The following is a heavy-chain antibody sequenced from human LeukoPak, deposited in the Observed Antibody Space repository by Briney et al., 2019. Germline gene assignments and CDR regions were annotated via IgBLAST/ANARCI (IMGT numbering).Heavy chain of an antibody. CDR1: GGSISSVDYY. Sequence: SQTLSLTCTVSGGSISSVDYYWSWIRQPPGKGLEWIGHIYYSGSTYYNPSLKSRFTISVDTSKNQFSLKLSSVTAADTAVYYCAIYDTAGWSSMDVWGKGTTVTVSS. V-gene: IGHV4-30-4*08. D-gene: IGHD3-22*01. J-gene: IGHJ6*03. CDR2: IYYSGST. CDR3: AIYDTAGWSSMDV.